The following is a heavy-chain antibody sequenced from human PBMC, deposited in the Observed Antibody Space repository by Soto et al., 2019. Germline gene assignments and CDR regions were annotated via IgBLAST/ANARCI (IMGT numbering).Heavy chain of an antibody. V-gene: IGHV3-21*01. CDR1: GFTFSSYS. J-gene: IGHJ4*02. CDR2: ISSSSSYI. D-gene: IGHD6-13*01. Sequence: EVQLVESGGGLVKPGGSLRLSCAASGFTFSSYSMNWVRQAPGKGLEWVSSISSSSSYIYYADSVKGRFTISRDNAKNSLYLQMNSLRAEDTAVYYCASGAYSSPTLLWYWGQGTLVTVSS. CDR3: ASGAYSSPTLLWY.